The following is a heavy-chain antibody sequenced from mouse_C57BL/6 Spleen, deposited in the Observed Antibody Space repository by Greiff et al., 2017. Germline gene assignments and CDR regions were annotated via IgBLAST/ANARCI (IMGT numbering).Heavy chain of an antibody. V-gene: IGHV1-55*01. D-gene: IGHD2-4*01. J-gene: IGHJ1*03. CDR3: ARRGDYRWYFDV. Sequence: QVQLQQPGAELVKPGASVKMSCKASGYTFTSYWITWVKQRPGQGLEWIGDIYPGSGSTNYNEKFKSKATLTVDTSSRTAYMQLSSLTSEDSAVYYCARRGDYRWYFDVWGTGTTVTVSS. CDR1: GYTFTSYW. CDR2: IYPGSGST.